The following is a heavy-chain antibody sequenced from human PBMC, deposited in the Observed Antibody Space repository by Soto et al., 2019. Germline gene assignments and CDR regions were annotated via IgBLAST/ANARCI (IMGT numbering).Heavy chain of an antibody. D-gene: IGHD2-2*01. V-gene: IGHV3-11*06. CDR3: ARDGDLGYCSSTSCYLDY. CDR1: GFTFSDYY. J-gene: IGHJ4*02. CDR2: ISSSSSYI. Sequence: QVQLVESGGGLVKPGGSLRLSCAASGFTFSDYYMSWIRQAPGKGLEWVSYISSSSSYIYYADSVKGRFTISRDNAKNSLYLQMNSLRAEDTAVYYCARDGDLGYCSSTSCYLDYWGQGTLVTVSS.